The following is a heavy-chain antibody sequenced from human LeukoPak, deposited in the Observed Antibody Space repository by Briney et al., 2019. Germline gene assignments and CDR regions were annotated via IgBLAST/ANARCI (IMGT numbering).Heavy chain of an antibody. CDR3: ARDKIVGPTTLDY. J-gene: IGHJ4*02. V-gene: IGHV3-7*01. CDR1: GFTLSDYW. D-gene: IGHD1-26*01. CDR2: IKQDGYEK. Sequence: GGSLRLSCAASGFTLSDYWMSWVRQTPEKGLEWVANIKQDGYEKYYVDSVKGRFTISRDNAKNSLYLQMNSLRADDTAVYYCARDKIVGPTTLDYWGQGTLVTVSS.